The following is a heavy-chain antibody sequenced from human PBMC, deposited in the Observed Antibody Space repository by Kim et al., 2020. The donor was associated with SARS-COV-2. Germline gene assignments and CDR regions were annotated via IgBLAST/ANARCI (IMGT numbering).Heavy chain of an antibody. CDR3: ARDSFAGTSPPADY. Sequence: GGSLRLSCAASGFSFTSYTMNWVRQAPGKGLEWISTIGDYSSFIYYADSEKGRFTVSRDDAKNSLYLQMNSLRAEDTAVYYCARDSFAGTSPPADYWGQGTLVTVSS. V-gene: IGHV3-21*01. CDR2: IGDYSSFI. D-gene: IGHD1-1*01. J-gene: IGHJ4*02. CDR1: GFSFTSYT.